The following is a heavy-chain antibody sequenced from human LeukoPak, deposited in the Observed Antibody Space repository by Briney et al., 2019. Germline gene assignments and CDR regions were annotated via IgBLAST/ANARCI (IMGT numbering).Heavy chain of an antibody. V-gene: IGHV3-7*01. J-gene: IGHJ5*02. Sequence: PGGSLRLSCAASGFTFSSYWMSWVRQAPGKGLEWVANIKQDGSEKYYVDSVKGRFTISRDNAKNSLYLQMNSLRAEDTAVYYCARDPGGIRGGSYYHPWGQGTLVTVSS. CDR2: IKQDGSEK. CDR1: GFTFSSYW. D-gene: IGHD2-15*01. CDR3: ARDPGGIRGGSYYHP.